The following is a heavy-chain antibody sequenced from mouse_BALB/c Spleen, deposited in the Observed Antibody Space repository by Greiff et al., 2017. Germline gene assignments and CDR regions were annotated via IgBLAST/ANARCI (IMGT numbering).Heavy chain of an antibody. J-gene: IGHJ4*01. V-gene: IGHV5-6-5*01. CDR2: ISSGGST. CDR1: GFTFSSYA. D-gene: IGHD2-3*01. CDR3: ARGRDGYKLDY. Sequence: EVKLVESGGGLVKPGGSLKLSCAASGFTFSSYAMSWVRQTPEKRLEWVASISSGGSTYYPDSVKGRFTISRDNARNILYLQMSSLRSEDTAMYYCARGRDGYKLDYWGQGTSVTVSS.